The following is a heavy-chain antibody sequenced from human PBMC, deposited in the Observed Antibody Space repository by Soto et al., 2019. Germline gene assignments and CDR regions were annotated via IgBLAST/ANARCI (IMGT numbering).Heavy chain of an antibody. Sequence: QVQLQESGPGLVKPSETLSLTCTVSGGSVSSGSYYWNWIRQPPGKGLEWIGSIYYSGSTNYKPSLKSRVTISVDTSKNQFSLRLSSVTAADTAVYYCASWYSSSWSNFDYWGQGTLVTVSS. CDR1: GGSVSSGSYY. D-gene: IGHD6-13*01. V-gene: IGHV4-61*01. CDR3: ASWYSSSWSNFDY. J-gene: IGHJ4*02. CDR2: IYYSGST.